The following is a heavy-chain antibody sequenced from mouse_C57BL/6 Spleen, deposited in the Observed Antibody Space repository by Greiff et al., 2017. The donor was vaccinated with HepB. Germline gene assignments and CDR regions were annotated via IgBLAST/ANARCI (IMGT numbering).Heavy chain of an antibody. Sequence: VQLQQSGPELVKPGASVKISCKASGYAFSSSWMNWVKQRPGKGLEWIGRIYPGDGDTNYNGKFKGKATLTADKSSSPAYMQLSSLTSEDSAVYFCVGSFWYFDVWGTGTTVTVSS. CDR2: IYPGDGDT. V-gene: IGHV1-82*01. CDR1: GYAFSSSW. CDR3: VGSFWYFDV. D-gene: IGHD1-1*02. J-gene: IGHJ1*03.